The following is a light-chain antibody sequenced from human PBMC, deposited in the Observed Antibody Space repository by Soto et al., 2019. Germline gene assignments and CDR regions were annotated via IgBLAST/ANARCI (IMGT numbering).Light chain of an antibody. Sequence: QSVLTQPASVSGSPGQSITISCTGTSSDIGDYNCVSWYQQYPGKAPKLMIYEVSNRPSGVSNRFSASKSGNTASLTISGLQAEGEAAYYRSSYTGTNTLYGFGTGTKVTVL. V-gene: IGLV2-14*01. J-gene: IGLJ1*01. CDR1: SSDIGDYNC. CDR3: SSYTGTNTLYG. CDR2: EVS.